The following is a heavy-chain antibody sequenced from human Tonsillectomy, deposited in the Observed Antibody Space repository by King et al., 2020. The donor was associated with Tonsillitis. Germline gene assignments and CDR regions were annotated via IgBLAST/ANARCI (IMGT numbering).Heavy chain of an antibody. V-gene: IGHV3-15*06. CDR3: ITYVTRWVHY. D-gene: IGHD3-10*02. J-gene: IGHJ4*02. Sequence: VRHPPEKGLEWVGRIKSKTDGVTTNYAAPVKGRFNISRDDSKNTLYLQMNSLKIEDTAIYYCITYVTRWVHYWGQGTLVTVSS. CDR2: IKSKTDGVTT.